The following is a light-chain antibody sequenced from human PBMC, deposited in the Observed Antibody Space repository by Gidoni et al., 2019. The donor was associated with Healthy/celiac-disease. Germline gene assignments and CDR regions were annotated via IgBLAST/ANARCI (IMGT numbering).Light chain of an antibody. J-gene: IGLJ2*01. Sequence: QSALTQPPSASGSPGQSVTISCTGTSSDVGGYNYVSWYQPHPGKAPKLMIYEVSKRPSGVPDRFSGSKSGNTASLTVSGLQAEDEADYYCSSYAGSKGVFGGGTKLTVL. CDR2: EVS. CDR3: SSYAGSKGV. V-gene: IGLV2-8*01. CDR1: SSDVGGYNY.